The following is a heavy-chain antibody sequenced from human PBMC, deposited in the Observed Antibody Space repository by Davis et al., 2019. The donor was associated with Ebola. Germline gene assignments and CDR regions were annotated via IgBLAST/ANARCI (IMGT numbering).Heavy chain of an antibody. CDR3: ASGYCSSTSCYNAKTYYYYYMDV. Sequence: SVKVSCKASGGTFSSYAISWVRQAPGQGLEWMGGIIPIFGTANYAQKFQGRVTITADESTSTAYMELSSLRSEDTAVYYCASGYCSSTSCYNAKTYYYYYMDVWGKGTTVTVSS. CDR1: GGTFSSYA. V-gene: IGHV1-69*13. CDR2: IIPIFGTA. D-gene: IGHD2-2*02. J-gene: IGHJ6*03.